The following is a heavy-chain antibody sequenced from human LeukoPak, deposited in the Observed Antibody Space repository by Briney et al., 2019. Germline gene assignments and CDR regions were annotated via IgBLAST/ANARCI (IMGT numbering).Heavy chain of an antibody. CDR1: GGTFSSYA. Sequence: ASVKVSFKASGGTFSSYAISWVRQAPGQGLEWMGGIIPIFGTANYAQKFQGRVTITADESTSTAYMELSSLRSEDTAVYYCARDGDPIVVVPAALEPWGQGTLVTVSS. V-gene: IGHV1-69*13. J-gene: IGHJ5*02. D-gene: IGHD2-2*01. CDR3: ARDGDPIVVVPAALEP. CDR2: IIPIFGTA.